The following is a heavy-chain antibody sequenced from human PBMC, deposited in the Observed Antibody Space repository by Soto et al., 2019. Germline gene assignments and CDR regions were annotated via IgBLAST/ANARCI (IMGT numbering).Heavy chain of an antibody. CDR3: ARGPHNVAAGKVRYYYYYMDV. V-gene: IGHV4-59*01. Sequence: SETLSLTCTVSGGSISSYYWSWIRQPPGKGLEWIGYIYYSGSTNYNPSLKSRVTISVDTSKNQFSLKLSSVTAADTAVYYCARGPHNVAAGKVRYYYYYMDVWGKGTTVTVSS. J-gene: IGHJ6*03. D-gene: IGHD6-13*01. CDR1: GGSISSYY. CDR2: IYYSGST.